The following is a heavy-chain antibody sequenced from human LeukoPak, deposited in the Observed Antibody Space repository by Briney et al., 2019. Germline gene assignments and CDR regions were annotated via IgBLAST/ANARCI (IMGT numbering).Heavy chain of an antibody. V-gene: IGHV3-30*02. CDR2: IRYDGSNK. CDR1: GFTFSSYG. CDR3: AKSPGIQLWQPFDY. J-gene: IGHJ4*02. Sequence: GGSLRLSCAASGFTFSSYGMHWVRPAPGKGLEWVAFIRYDGSNKYYADSVKGRFTISRDNSKNTLYVQMNSLRAEDTAVYYCAKSPGIQLWQPFDYWGQGTLVTVSS. D-gene: IGHD5-18*01.